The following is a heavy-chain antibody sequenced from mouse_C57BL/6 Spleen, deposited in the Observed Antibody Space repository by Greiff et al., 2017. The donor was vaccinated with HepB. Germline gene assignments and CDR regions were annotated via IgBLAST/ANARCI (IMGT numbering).Heavy chain of an antibody. CDR1: GFSFNTYA. D-gene: IGHD1-1*01. CDR2: IRSKSNNYAT. Sequence: GGGLVQPKGSLKLSCAASGFSFNTYAMNWVRQAPGKGLEWVARIRSKSNNYATYYADSVKDRFTISRDDSESMLYLQMNNLKTEDTAMYYCVSQYYYGSSYFDVWGTGTTVTVSS. J-gene: IGHJ1*03. V-gene: IGHV10-1*01. CDR3: VSQYYYGSSYFDV.